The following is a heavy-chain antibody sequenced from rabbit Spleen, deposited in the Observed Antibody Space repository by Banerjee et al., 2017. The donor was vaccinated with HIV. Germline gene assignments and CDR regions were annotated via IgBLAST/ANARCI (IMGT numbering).Heavy chain of an antibody. J-gene: IGHJ4*01. Sequence: QEQLEESGGGLVKPEGSLTLTCKASGVSFNDKDVMCWVRQAPGKGLEWIGYIDPVFGISYYANWVSGRFSISRENAQNTVFLQMNSLTAADTATYFCAREDVGGSVSLWGQGTLVTVS. CDR3: AREDVGGSVSL. V-gene: IGHV1S45*01. CDR2: IDPVFGIS. D-gene: IGHD1-1*01. CDR1: GVSFNDKDV.